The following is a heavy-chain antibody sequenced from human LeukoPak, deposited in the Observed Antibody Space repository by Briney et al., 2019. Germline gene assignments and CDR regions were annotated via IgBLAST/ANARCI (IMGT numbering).Heavy chain of an antibody. CDR3: ARVIVVPAAIGARWFDP. J-gene: IGHJ5*02. CDR1: GGTFSSYA. D-gene: IGHD2-2*02. CDR2: IIPIFGTA. V-gene: IGHV1-69*05. Sequence: GASVKVSCKASGGTFSSYAISWVRQAPGQGLEWMGGIIPIFGTANYAQKFQGRVTITTDESTSTAYMELSSLRSEDTAVYYCARVIVVPAAIGARWFDPWAREPWPPSPQ.